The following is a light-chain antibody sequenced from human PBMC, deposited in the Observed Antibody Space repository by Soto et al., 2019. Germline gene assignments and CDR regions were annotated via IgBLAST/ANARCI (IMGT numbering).Light chain of an antibody. CDR2: GAS. J-gene: IGKJ3*01. Sequence: EIVMTQSPATLSVSPGERATLSCRASQSVGNNLAWYQQKPGQAPRLLIYGASTRATGIPARFSGSGSGTEFTLTISSLQSEDLDVYYCQQYNNWHFTFGPGTKVDIK. CDR1: QSVGNN. V-gene: IGKV3-15*01. CDR3: QQYNNWHFT.